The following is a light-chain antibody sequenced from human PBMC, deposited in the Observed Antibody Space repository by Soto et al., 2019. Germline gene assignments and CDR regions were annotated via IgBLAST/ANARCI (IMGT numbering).Light chain of an antibody. CDR3: QQYNFYPYT. Sequence: DIPMTQSPPTLSASVGDRVTITCRASQSISIWLAWYQQRPGKAPKLLIYDASTLESGVPSRFSGSGSGTEFTLTISSLQPDDFATYYCQQYNFYPYTFGQGTKVEI. J-gene: IGKJ2*01. CDR2: DAS. V-gene: IGKV1-5*01. CDR1: QSISIW.